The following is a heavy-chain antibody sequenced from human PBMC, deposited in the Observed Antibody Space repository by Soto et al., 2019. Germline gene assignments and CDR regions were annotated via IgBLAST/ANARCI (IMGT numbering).Heavy chain of an antibody. V-gene: IGHV1-8*01. CDR2: MNPNSGNT. CDR1: GYTFYSNS. D-gene: IGHD3-3*01. J-gene: IGHJ6*02. CDR3: ARGPLDDFWSGYPAPWYGMDV. Sequence: ASVKVSCKASGYTFYSNSISWVRQAPGQGLEWMGWMNPNSGNTGYAQKFQGRVTMTRNTSISTAYMELSSLRSEDTAVYYCARGPLDDFWSGYPAPWYGMDVWGQGTTVTVSS.